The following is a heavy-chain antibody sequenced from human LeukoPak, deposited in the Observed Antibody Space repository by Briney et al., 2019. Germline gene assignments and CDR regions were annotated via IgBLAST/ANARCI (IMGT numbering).Heavy chain of an antibody. CDR3: AHRRDGYNSLDY. D-gene: IGHD5-24*01. CDR1: GFSLSTSGVA. Sequence: SGPTLVNPTQTLTLTCTFSGFSLSTSGVAVGWIRQPPGKALEWLGLIYWDDDKRYSPSLKSALTITKDTSKNQVVLTTTNMDPVDTATYYCAHRRDGYNSLDYWGQGTLVTVSS. V-gene: IGHV2-5*02. J-gene: IGHJ4*02. CDR2: IYWDDDK.